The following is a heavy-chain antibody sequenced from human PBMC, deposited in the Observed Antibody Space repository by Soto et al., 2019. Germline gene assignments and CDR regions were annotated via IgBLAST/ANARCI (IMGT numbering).Heavy chain of an antibody. CDR2: IGGGVGTT. Sequence: EVQLWQSGGGLVQSGGSLRLSCTVSGFTFGGYAMNWVRQFPGKGLEWVSAIGGGVGTTYYADSVKGRFSISRDTSRNTLFLQMNTLRPDDTAVYYCAKDRGALVDTGTLDSWVQGALVTVSS. CDR1: GFTFGGYA. V-gene: IGHV3-23*01. D-gene: IGHD3-10*01. J-gene: IGHJ4*02. CDR3: AKDRGALVDTGTLDS.